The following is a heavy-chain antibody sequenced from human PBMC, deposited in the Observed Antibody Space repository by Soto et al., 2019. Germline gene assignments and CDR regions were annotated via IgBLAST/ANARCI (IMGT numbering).Heavy chain of an antibody. CDR1: GFTFSSYA. J-gene: IGHJ3*02. D-gene: IGHD6-19*01. CDR3: AKDRSAVAGFLDAFDI. Sequence: EVQLLESGGGLVQPGGSPRLSCAASGFTFSSYAMSWVRQAPGKGLEWVSAISGSGGSTYYADSVKGRFTISRDNSKNTLYLQMNSLRAEDTAVYYCAKDRSAVAGFLDAFDIWGQGTMVTVSS. V-gene: IGHV3-23*01. CDR2: ISGSGGST.